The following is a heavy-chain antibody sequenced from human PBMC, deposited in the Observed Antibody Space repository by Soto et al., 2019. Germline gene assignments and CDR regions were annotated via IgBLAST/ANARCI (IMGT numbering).Heavy chain of an antibody. CDR3: ARDYFDSSDYTTNWFDP. D-gene: IGHD3-22*01. J-gene: IGHJ5*02. CDR2: IYHTGNA. CDR1: GDSSSNSRVY. Sequence: SETLSLSCSVSGDSSSNSRVYWACIRQPPGEGLEWIGSIYHTGNAYYNPSLKSRVTIFVDTSKNQFSLKLTSVTAADTALYYCARDYFDSSDYTTNWFDPWGQGTLVTVSS. V-gene: IGHV4-39*01.